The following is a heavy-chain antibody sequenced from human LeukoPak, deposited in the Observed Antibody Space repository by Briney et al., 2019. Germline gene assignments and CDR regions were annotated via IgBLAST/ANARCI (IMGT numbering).Heavy chain of an antibody. D-gene: IGHD3-22*01. CDR1: GGTFSSYA. CDR3: ARVGETYYYDSSVYYFDY. J-gene: IGHJ4*02. V-gene: IGHV1-69*13. Sequence: SVKVSCKASGGTFSSYAISWVRQAPGQGLEWMGGIISIFGTANYAQKFQGRVTITADESTSTAYMELSSLRSEDTAVYYCARVGETYYYDSSVYYFDYWGQGTLVTVSS. CDR2: IISIFGTA.